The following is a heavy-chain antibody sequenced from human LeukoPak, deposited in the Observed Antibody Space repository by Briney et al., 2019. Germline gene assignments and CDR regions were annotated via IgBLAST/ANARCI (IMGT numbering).Heavy chain of an antibody. Sequence: PSETLSLTCTVSGGSISSYYWSWIRQPPGKGLEWIGYIYYSGSTNYNPSLKSRVTISVDTSKNQFSLKLSSVTAADTAVYYCASYTSSGWPNYYYYGMDVWGQGTTVTVSS. CDR1: GGSISSYY. V-gene: IGHV4-59*01. CDR3: ASYTSSGWPNYYYYGMDV. CDR2: IYYSGST. J-gene: IGHJ6*02. D-gene: IGHD6-19*01.